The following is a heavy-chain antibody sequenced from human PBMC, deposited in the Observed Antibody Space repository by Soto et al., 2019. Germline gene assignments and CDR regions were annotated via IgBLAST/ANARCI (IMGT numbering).Heavy chain of an antibody. D-gene: IGHD5-12*01. CDR1: GFTFSSYA. Sequence: GGSLRLSCAASGFTFSSYAMHWVRQAPGKGLEWVALISYDGSNKFYADSVKGRFTISRDNSKNTLYLQMNSLRADDTAVYYCARDRGYSGYDGMDVWGQGTTVTVSS. CDR3: ARDRGYSGYDGMDV. V-gene: IGHV3-30-3*01. CDR2: ISYDGSNK. J-gene: IGHJ6*02.